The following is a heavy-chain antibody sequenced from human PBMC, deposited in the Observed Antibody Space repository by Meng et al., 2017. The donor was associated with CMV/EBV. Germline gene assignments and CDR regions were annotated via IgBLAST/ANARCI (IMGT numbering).Heavy chain of an antibody. CDR3: AREMPIAAAGCFDY. V-gene: IGHV4-4*07. CDR1: GGSISSYY. Sequence: QAQRQESGPGLLKPSETLSLTCTVSGGSISSYYWSWIRQPAGKGLEWIGRIYTSGSTNYNPSLKSRVTMSVDTSKNQFSLKLSSVTAADTAVYYCAREMPIAAAGCFDYWGQGTLVTVSS. CDR2: IYTSGST. J-gene: IGHJ4*02. D-gene: IGHD6-13*01.